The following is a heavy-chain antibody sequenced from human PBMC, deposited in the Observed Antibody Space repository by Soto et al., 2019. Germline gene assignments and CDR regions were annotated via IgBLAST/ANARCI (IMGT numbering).Heavy chain of an antibody. D-gene: IGHD2-21*02. Sequence: SETLSLTCTVTGDSISSRSYYWGWIRQPPGKGLEWIGSIYYSGSTYNNPSLRSRVSMSIDTSKDQFSLKLKSVTAADTALYFCARQRTSVVTQDYFGVWGPGYLVTVSS. V-gene: IGHV4-39*01. J-gene: IGHJ4*02. CDR1: GDSISSRSYY. CDR2: IYYSGST. CDR3: ARQRTSVVTQDYFGV.